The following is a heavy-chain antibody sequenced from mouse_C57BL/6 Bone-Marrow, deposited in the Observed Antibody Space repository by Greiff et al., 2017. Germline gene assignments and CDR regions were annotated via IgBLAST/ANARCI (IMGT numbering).Heavy chain of an antibody. Sequence: QVQLQQPGAELVRPGASVKLSCKASGYTFTSYSMHWVKQRPGQGLEWIGYINPSSGYTNYNQKFKDKATLTADKSSSTAYMQLSSLTSEDSAVYDCARYFNGEFAYWGQGTRVTVSA. CDR3: ARYFNGEFAY. CDR1: GYTFTSYS. CDR2: INPSSGYT. J-gene: IGHJ3*01. V-gene: IGHV1-4*01.